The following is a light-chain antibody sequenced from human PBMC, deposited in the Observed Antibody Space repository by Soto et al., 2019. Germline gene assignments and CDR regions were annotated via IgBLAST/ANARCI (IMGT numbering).Light chain of an antibody. Sequence: EVVWTQSQCTLSLSPGERSSLACGSSQSVSSSYLAWYQQKPGQAPRLLFYGATGRATGIPDRFSGCGSGTEFTLTISSLQSDDFAVYYCQQYDNWPWTFGQGTKV. CDR3: QQYDNWPWT. J-gene: IGKJ1*01. CDR1: QSVSSSY. CDR2: GAT. V-gene: IGKV3-20*01.